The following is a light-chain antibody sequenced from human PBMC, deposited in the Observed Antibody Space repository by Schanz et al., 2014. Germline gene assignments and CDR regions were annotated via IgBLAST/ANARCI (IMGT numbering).Light chain of an antibody. V-gene: IGLV2-14*02. CDR1: SSDVGSYNL. CDR2: EDT. Sequence: QSALTQPASVSGSPGQSITVSCTGTSSDVGSYNLVSWYQQHPGKAPKLMIYEDTQRPSGVSNRFSGSKSGNTASLTISGLQAEDESDYYCSSFTSTNTWVFGGGTKLTVL. CDR3: SSFTSTNTWV. J-gene: IGLJ3*02.